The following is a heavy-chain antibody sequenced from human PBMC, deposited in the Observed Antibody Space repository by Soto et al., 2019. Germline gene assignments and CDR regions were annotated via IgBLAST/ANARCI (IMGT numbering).Heavy chain of an antibody. Sequence: QVQLQESGPGLVKPSETLSLTCSVSGGSISGLYWSWVRQPPGRGLEWIGWIYYSGTTNYNPSLKRRFTMSVDTSKNQFALKLSSVTAADTAFYYCARLRNHYFRDVGGRWTTVAVSS. J-gene: IGHJ6*03. CDR3: ARLRNHYFRDV. D-gene: IGHD1-1*01. CDR1: GGSISGLY. V-gene: IGHV4-59*08. CDR2: IYYSGTT.